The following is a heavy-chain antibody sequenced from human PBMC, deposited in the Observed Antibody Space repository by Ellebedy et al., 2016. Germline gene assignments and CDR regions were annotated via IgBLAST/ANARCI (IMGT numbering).Heavy chain of an antibody. CDR3: ARDPGYSYGPSFDY. J-gene: IGHJ4*02. CDR2: ISYDGSNK. V-gene: IGHV3-30-3*01. Sequence: GESLKISCAASGFTFSSYAMHWVRQAPGKGLEWVAVISYDGSNKYYADSVKGRFTISRDNSKNTLYLQMNSLRAEDTAVYYCARDPGYSYGPSFDYWGQGTLVTVSS. CDR1: GFTFSSYA. D-gene: IGHD5-18*01.